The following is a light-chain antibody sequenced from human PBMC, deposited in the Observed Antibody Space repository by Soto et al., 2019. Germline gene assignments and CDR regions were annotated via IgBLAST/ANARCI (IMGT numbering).Light chain of an antibody. CDR3: AAWDDSLNGYV. CDR2: SNN. V-gene: IGLV1-44*01. J-gene: IGLJ1*01. CDR1: SSNIGSNT. Sequence: QSALTQPPSASGTPGQRVTISCSGSSSNIGSNTVNWYQQLPVTAPKLLIYSNNQRPSGVPDRFSGSKSGTSASLAISGLQSEDEADYYCAAWDDSLNGYVFGTGNKVTLL.